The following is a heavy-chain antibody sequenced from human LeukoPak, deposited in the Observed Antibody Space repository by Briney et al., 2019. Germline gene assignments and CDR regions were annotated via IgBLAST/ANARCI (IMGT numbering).Heavy chain of an antibody. V-gene: IGHV4-38-2*02. CDR3: ARDLGGPAFYYYYMDV. CDR1: GYSISNGYY. J-gene: IGHJ6*03. CDR2: LYHSDSA. Sequence: SETLSLTCAVSGYSISNGYYWVWIRQPPGRGLEWIGSLYHSDSAYYNTSLRSRVSMSVDTSKNQFSLKLSSVTAADTAVYYCARDLGGPAFYYYYMDVWGKGTTVTVSS. D-gene: IGHD3-16*01.